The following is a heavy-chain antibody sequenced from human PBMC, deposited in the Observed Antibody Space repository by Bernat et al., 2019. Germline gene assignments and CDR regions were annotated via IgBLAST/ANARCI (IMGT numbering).Heavy chain of an antibody. Sequence: EVQLVESGGGLVQPGGSLRLSCAASGFTFSSYSMNWVRQAPGKGLEWVSYISSSSSTIYYADSVKGRFTISRDNAKNSLYLQMNSLRAEDTAVYYCAKDLGVLRYFDWGFDIWGQGAMVTFSS. D-gene: IGHD3-9*01. CDR3: AKDLGVLRYFDWGFDI. CDR1: GFTFSSYS. V-gene: IGHV3-48*01. J-gene: IGHJ3*02. CDR2: ISSSSSTI.